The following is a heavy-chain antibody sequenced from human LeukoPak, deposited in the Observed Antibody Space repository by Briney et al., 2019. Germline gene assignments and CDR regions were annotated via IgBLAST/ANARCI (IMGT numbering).Heavy chain of an antibody. CDR3: AREGNYYDSSGYDY. D-gene: IGHD3-22*01. Sequence: GGSLRLSCAASGFTFSRYWLTWVRQAPGKGLEWVANIQQDGREKHYVDSVKGRSTISRDNAKNSLYLQMNSLRAEDTAVYYCAREGNYYDSSGYDYWGQGTLVTVSS. CDR1: GFTFSRYW. J-gene: IGHJ4*02. CDR2: IQQDGREK. V-gene: IGHV3-7*01.